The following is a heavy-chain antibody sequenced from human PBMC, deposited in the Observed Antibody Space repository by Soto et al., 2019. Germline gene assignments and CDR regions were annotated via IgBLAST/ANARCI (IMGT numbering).Heavy chain of an antibody. CDR2: VDPEDAET. D-gene: IGHD4-4*01. Sequence: EVQLVQSGAEVKKPGTTVKISCKVSGYTFTDYYMHWVQQAPGKGLEWMGLVDPEDAETIYAAKFPDRVTITADTSTDTAYMELSSLRSDDTAVYYCATLTRSTGAIFDYWGQGTLVTVSA. J-gene: IGHJ4*02. CDR3: ATLTRSTGAIFDY. CDR1: GYTFTDYY. V-gene: IGHV1-69-2*01.